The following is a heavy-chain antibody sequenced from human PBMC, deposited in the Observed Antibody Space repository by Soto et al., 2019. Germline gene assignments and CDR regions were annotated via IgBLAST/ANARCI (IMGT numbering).Heavy chain of an antibody. D-gene: IGHD3-10*01. CDR3: ARAPLWFGSDAFDI. CDR2: VYSSGIT. V-gene: IGHV4-31*03. Sequence: SETLSLTCTVSGGSISSSGYYWSWIRQHPGKGLEWIGNVYSSGITYYNPSLKSRLTISLDTSKNQFSLKLSSVTAADTAVYYCARAPLWFGSDAFDIWGQGTMVTVSS. J-gene: IGHJ3*02. CDR1: GGSISSSGYY.